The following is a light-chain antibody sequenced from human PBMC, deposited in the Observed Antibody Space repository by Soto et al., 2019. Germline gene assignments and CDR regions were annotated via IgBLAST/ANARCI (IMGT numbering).Light chain of an antibody. J-gene: IGKJ2*01. CDR3: QQYTNWFYT. Sequence: EIVMTQSPATLSVSPGERATLSCRASQSVSSNLAWYQQKPGQAPRLLIYGASTRATGIPARFSGSASGTEFTLTISSLQSEDFAVYYCQQYTNWFYTFGQGTKLEIK. CDR2: GAS. V-gene: IGKV3-15*01. CDR1: QSVSSN.